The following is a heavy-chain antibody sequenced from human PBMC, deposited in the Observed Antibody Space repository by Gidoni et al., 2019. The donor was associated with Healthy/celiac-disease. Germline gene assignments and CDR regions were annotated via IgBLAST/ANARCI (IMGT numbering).Heavy chain of an antibody. J-gene: IGHJ6*03. CDR1: GGSISGYY. CDR3: AGRTLPHYYYYMDV. D-gene: IGHD2-2*01. CDR2: IYYSGSP. V-gene: IGHV4-59*08. Sequence: QVQLQESGPGLVKPSEPLSLTCTVSGGSISGYYWSWIRQPPGKGLEWIGYIYYSGSPNYNPSLKSRVTISVDTSKNQFSLKLSSVTAADTAVYYCAGRTLPHYYYYMDVWGKGTTVTVSS.